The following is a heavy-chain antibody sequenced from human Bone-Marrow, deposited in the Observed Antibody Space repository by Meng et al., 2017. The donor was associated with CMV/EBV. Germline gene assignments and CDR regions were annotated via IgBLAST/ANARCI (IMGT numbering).Heavy chain of an antibody. Sequence: GESLKISCTASGFTFGDYAMSWVRQAPGKGLEWVGFIRSRPYGGTTEYAASVKGRFTISRDDSKSIAYLQMNSLKTEDTAVYYCTRGRSWFDYWGQRTLVTVSS. CDR1: GFTFGDYA. CDR2: IRSRPYGGTT. CDR3: TRGRSWFDY. V-gene: IGHV3-49*04. D-gene: IGHD3-10*01. J-gene: IGHJ4*02.